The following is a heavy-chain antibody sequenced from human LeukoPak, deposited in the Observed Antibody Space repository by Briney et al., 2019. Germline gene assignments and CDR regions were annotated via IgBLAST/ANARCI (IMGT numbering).Heavy chain of an antibody. V-gene: IGHV3-33*08. Sequence: QPGRSLRLSCAASGFTFSSYGMHWVRQAPGKGLEWVAVMWYDGSNKYYADSVRGRFTISRDNSKNTLYLQMNSLRAEDTAVYFCVRDSGEIPSTYYYDSSGYLHYWGPGTLVTVSS. D-gene: IGHD3-22*01. CDR2: MWYDGSNK. CDR1: GFTFSSYG. CDR3: VRDSGEIPSTYYYDSSGYLHY. J-gene: IGHJ4*02.